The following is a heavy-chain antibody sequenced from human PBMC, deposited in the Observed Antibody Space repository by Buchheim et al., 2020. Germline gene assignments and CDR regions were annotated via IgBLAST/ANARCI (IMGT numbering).Heavy chain of an antibody. CDR2: IYYSGST. D-gene: IGHD6-13*01. CDR1: GGSINRGDHH. J-gene: IGHJ4*02. V-gene: IGHV4-30-4*01. CDR3: ARGRSSSSWYFDY. Sequence: QVQLQESGPGLVKPSQTLSLTCTVSGGSINRGDHHWSWIRQPPGRGLEWVGYIYYSGSTYYNPSLKSRVTLSVDTSTNQSSLKLSSVTAADTAVYYCARGRSSSSWYFDYWGQGTL.